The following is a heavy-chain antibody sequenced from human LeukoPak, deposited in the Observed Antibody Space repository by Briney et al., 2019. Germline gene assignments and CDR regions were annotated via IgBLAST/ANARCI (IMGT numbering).Heavy chain of an antibody. CDR1: GFTVSSNY. V-gene: IGHV3-53*01. CDR2: IYSGGTT. J-gene: IGHJ4*02. CDR3: AKISSD. Sequence: GGSLRLSCAASGFTVSSNYMSWVRQAPGRGLEWVSVIYSGGTTYYADSVKGRFTISRDSSKNTLYLQMDSLRAEDTAVYYCAKISSDWGQGTLVTVSS. D-gene: IGHD2/OR15-2a*01.